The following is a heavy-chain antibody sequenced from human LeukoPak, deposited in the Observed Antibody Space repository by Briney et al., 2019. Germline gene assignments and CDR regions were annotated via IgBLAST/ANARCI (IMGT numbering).Heavy chain of an antibody. Sequence: PGGSLRLSCAASGFTFTSYGMHWVRQAPGKGLEWVAFIRYDGSNKYYADSVKGRFTISRDNSKNTLYLQMNSLRAEDTAVYYCAKDRGESTVTFDYWGQGTLVTVSS. D-gene: IGHD4-11*01. V-gene: IGHV3-30*02. CDR3: AKDRGESTVTFDY. CDR2: IRYDGSNK. J-gene: IGHJ4*02. CDR1: GFTFTSYG.